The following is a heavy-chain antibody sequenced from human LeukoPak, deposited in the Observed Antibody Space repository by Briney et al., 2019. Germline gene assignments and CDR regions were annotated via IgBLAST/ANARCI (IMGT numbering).Heavy chain of an antibody. D-gene: IGHD6-19*01. V-gene: IGHV4-34*01. CDR3: ARGPGRYNNGWFVY. Sequence: SETLSLTCSVHGGSFSGFYWTWLRQTPGKGLEWIGEINHRGVTIYNPSLKSRVTISEDTSENQFSLQLSSVTAADTAVYYCARGPGRYNNGWFVYWGQGTLDTVSA. CDR1: GGSFSGFY. CDR2: INHRGVT. J-gene: IGHJ4*02.